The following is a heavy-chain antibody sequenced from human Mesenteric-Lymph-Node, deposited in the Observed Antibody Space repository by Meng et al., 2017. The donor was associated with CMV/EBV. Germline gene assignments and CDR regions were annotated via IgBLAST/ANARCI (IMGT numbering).Heavy chain of an antibody. D-gene: IGHD2-21*01. CDR1: GFTFSNYW. CDR3: AGGGVCGGDCYVDY. V-gene: IGHV3-74*01. J-gene: IGHJ4*02. Sequence: GESLKISCAASGFTFSNYWMHWVRQAPGKGLVWVSRINFDGSSTRYADSVKGRFTISRDNAKNTLYLQMNSLRAEDTAVYYCAGGGVCGGDCYVDYWGQGTLVTVSS. CDR2: INFDGSST.